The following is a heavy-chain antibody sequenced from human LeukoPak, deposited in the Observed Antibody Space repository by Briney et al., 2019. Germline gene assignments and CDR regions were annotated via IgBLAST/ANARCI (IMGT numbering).Heavy chain of an antibody. CDR3: ARSYYDSSGYYFGPYYYYYMDV. Sequence: SETLSLTCAVYGGSFSGYYWSWIRQPPGKGLEWIGEINHSGSTNYNPSLKSRVTISVDTSKNQFSLKLSSVTAADTAVYYCARSYYDSSGYYFGPYYYYYMDVWGKGTTVTISS. CDR2: INHSGST. J-gene: IGHJ6*03. CDR1: GGSFSGYY. V-gene: IGHV4-34*01. D-gene: IGHD3-22*01.